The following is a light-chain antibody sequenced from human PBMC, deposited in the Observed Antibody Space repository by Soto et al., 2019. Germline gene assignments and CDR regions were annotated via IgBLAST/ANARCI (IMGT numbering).Light chain of an antibody. V-gene: IGKV3-15*01. Sequence: EIVMTQSPATLSVSPGERATLSCRASQSVSSNLAWYQQKPGQAPRLLSYGASTRATGIPARFSGSGSGTEFTLTISSLQSEDFAVYYCQQYNNWPPLTFGGGT. CDR1: QSVSSN. CDR3: QQYNNWPPLT. J-gene: IGKJ4*01. CDR2: GAS.